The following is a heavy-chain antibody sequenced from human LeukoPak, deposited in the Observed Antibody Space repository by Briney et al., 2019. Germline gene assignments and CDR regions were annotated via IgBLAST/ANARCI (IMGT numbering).Heavy chain of an antibody. CDR1: GGPYRYA. D-gene: IGHD6-6*01. J-gene: IGHJ6*03. Sequence: SSVKVSCKASGGPYRYAITWVRQGPGQGLEWMGGISPPSGTANYAQKFQGRVTISKDDSTSTTYMELSSLRSEDTAVYYCARALYSSSFDYYYYMDVWGKGTTVTVSS. V-gene: IGHV1-69*05. CDR3: ARALYSSSFDYYYYMDV. CDR2: ISPPSGTA.